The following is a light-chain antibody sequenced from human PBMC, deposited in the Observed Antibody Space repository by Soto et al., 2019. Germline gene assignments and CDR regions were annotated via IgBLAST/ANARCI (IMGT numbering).Light chain of an antibody. Sequence: EIVLTQSPATLSLSPGERATLSCGASQSISSYLASYQQKPGLPPRLLIYDASSRTTGITDRLSGSGSGTGFTLTISRLEPEDFAVYYCQQYGSSLTFGPGTRVEIK. CDR2: DAS. J-gene: IGKJ5*01. V-gene: IGKV3D-20*01. CDR1: QSISSY. CDR3: QQYGSSLT.